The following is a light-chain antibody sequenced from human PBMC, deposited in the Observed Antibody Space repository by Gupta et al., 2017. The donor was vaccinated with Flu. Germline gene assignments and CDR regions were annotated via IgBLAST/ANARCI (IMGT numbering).Light chain of an antibody. Sequence: GERATLSCRASQSISTYLAWYQQKPAQAPRLLIYDASNRATGIPVRFSGSGSGTDFTLTISSLEPEDVAIYYCQQRDDWPLTFGGGTKVEIE. V-gene: IGKV3-11*01. J-gene: IGKJ4*01. CDR3: QQRDDWPLT. CDR1: QSISTY. CDR2: DAS.